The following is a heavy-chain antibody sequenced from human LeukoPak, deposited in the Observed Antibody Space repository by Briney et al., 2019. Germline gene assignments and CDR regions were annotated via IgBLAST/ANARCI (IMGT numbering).Heavy chain of an antibody. CDR3: ARQTRFPTALYYYYGMDV. D-gene: IGHD3-3*01. V-gene: IGHV4-30-2*01. CDR2: IYHSGST. Sequence: SQTLSLTCAVSGGSISGGGYSWSWIRQPPGKGLEWIGYIYHSGSTYYNPSLKSRVTISVDRSKNQSSLKLSSATAADTAVYYCARQTRFPTALYYYYGMDVWGQRTTVTVSS. J-gene: IGHJ6*02. CDR1: GGSISGGGYS.